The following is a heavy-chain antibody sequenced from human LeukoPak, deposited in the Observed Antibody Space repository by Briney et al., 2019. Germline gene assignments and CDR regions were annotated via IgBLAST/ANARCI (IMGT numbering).Heavy chain of an antibody. J-gene: IGHJ4*02. Sequence: SETQSLTCAVYGGSFSGYYWSWIRQPPGKGLEWIGEINHSGSTNYNPSLKSRVTISVDTSKNQFSLKLSSVTAADTAVYYCARVGYYDSSGPLVYWGQGTLVTVSS. CDR1: GGSFSGYY. CDR2: INHSGST. D-gene: IGHD3-22*01. V-gene: IGHV4-34*01. CDR3: ARVGYYDSSGPLVY.